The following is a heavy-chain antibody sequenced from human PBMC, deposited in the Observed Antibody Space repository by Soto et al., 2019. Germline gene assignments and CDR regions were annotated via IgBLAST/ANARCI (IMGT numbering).Heavy chain of an antibody. D-gene: IGHD2-2*01. CDR2: IWYDGSNK. V-gene: IGHV3-33*01. CDR1: GFTFSSYG. Sequence: GGSLRLSCAASGFTFSSYGMHWVRQAPGKGLEWVAVIWYDGSNKYYADSVKGRFTISRDNSKNTLYLQMNSLRAEDTAVYYCARDCSSTSCYRPFDYWGQGTLVTVSS. CDR3: ARDCSSTSCYRPFDY. J-gene: IGHJ4*02.